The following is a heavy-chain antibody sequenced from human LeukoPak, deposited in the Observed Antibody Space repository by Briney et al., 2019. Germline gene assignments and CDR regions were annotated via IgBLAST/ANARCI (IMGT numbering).Heavy chain of an antibody. V-gene: IGHV1-8*03. J-gene: IGHJ4*02. CDR1: GYTFSTYD. D-gene: IGHD3-16*01. Sequence: ASVTVSCTASGYTFSTYDINWVRQATGQGLEWMGWMNPDRGNTGYAQKFQGRVTITRNTSISTVYMELSSLRSEDTAVDYCARGGVRGYKYGLDYFNYWGQGTLVTVSS. CDR3: ARGGVRGYKYGLDYFNY. CDR2: MNPDRGNT.